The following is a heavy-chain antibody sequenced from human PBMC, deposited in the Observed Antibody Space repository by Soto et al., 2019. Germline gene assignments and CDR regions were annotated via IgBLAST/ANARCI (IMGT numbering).Heavy chain of an antibody. CDR2: IDAANGKT. J-gene: IGHJ4*02. CDR1: GYIFISYP. CDR3: ARKEDY. Sequence: GASVKVSCKAAGYIFISYPIHWVRQAPGLGLEWMGWIDAANGKTRYSQKFQDRVTLSRDTSASTAYMELSSLTSEDTAVYYCARKEDYWGQGTLVTVSS. V-gene: IGHV1-3*01.